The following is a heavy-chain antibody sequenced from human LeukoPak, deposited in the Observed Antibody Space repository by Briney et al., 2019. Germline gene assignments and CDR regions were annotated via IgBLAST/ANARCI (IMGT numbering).Heavy chain of an antibody. V-gene: IGHV4-4*07. J-gene: IGHJ4*02. CDR1: GGSISSYY. D-gene: IGHD6-13*01. Sequence: KPSETLSLTCTVSGGSISSYYWSWIRQPAGKGLEWIGRIYTSGSTNYNPSLKSRVTMSVDTSKNQFSLKLSSVTAADTAVYYCARAGTNSSSWPNNFDYWGQGTLVTVSS. CDR3: ARAGTNSSSWPNNFDY. CDR2: IYTSGST.